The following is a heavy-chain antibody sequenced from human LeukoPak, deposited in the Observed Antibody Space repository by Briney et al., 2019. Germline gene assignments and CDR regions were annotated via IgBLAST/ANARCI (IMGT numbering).Heavy chain of an antibody. V-gene: IGHV4-59*08. CDR1: GGSISSYY. D-gene: IGHD3-10*01. CDR3: ASNYGSGRTDLDY. J-gene: IGHJ4*02. CDR2: IYNSGST. Sequence: PSETLSLTCTVSGGSISSYYWSWIRQPPGKGLEWIGYIYNSGSTKYNPSLKSRVTISVDTSKNQFSLKLSSVTAADTAVYYCASNYGSGRTDLDYWGQGTLVTVSS.